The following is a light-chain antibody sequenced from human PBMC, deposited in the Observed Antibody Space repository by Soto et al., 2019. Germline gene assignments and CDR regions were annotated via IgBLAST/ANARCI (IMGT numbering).Light chain of an antibody. CDR2: LGS. V-gene: IGKV2-28*01. CDR1: QSLLHSNGYNY. Sequence: DIVMTQSPLSLPVTPGEPASISCRSSQSLLHSNGYNYLDWYLQKPGQSPQLLIYLGSNRASGVPDRFSGSGSGTYFTLKISRVEAEDVGVYYCMQVLQTPYTFGQGTKLEIK. J-gene: IGKJ2*01. CDR3: MQVLQTPYT.